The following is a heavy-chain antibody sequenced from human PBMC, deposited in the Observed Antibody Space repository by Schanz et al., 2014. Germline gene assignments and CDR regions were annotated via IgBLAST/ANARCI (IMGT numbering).Heavy chain of an antibody. CDR3: ARDRRNADLDY. Sequence: EVQLVASGGGLVQPGGSLRLSCAASGFAVDNYYMSCVRQAPGRGLEWVSLISDSGDTAYYADSVKGRFTISRDNFKGALYLQMSSLRAEDTALYYCARDRRNADLDYWGQGTLVTVSS. CDR2: ISDSGDTA. V-gene: IGHV3-23*04. D-gene: IGHD1-1*01. J-gene: IGHJ4*02. CDR1: GFAVDNYY.